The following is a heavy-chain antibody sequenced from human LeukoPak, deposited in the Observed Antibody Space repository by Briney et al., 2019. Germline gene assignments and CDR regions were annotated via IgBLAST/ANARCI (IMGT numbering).Heavy chain of an antibody. D-gene: IGHD6-19*01. CDR1: GYTFTDYY. V-gene: IGHV1-2*02. CDR2: INPNSGGT. J-gene: IGHJ4*02. CDR3: ARDLSSGSDLDY. Sequence: ASVKVSCKASGYTFTDYYMHWVRQAPGQGLEWMGWINPNSGGTNYAQKFQGRVTMTRDTSISTAYMELSRLRSDDTAVYYCARDLSSGSDLDYWGQGTLVTVSS.